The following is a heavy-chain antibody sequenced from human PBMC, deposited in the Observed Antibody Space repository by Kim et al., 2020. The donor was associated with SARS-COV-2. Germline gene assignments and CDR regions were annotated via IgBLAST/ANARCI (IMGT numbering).Heavy chain of an antibody. J-gene: IGHJ6*02. CDR1: GFTFSSYG. D-gene: IGHD3-10*01. CDR3: AKESGSGSYYAWTYYYYGMDV. Sequence: GGSLRLSCAASGFTFSSYGMHWVRQAPGKGLEWVAVISYDGSNKYSADSVKGRFTISRDNSKNTLYLQMNSMRAEDTAVYYCAKESGSGSYYAWTYYYYGMDVWGQGTMVTVSS. CDR2: ISYDGSNK. V-gene: IGHV3-30*18.